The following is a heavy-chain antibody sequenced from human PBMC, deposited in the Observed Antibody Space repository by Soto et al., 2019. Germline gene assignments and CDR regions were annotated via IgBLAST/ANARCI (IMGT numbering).Heavy chain of an antibody. Sequence: PSETLSLTCTVSGGSISSSSYYWGWIRQPPGKGLEWIGSIYYSGSTYYNPSLKSRVTISVDTSKNQFSLKLSSVTAADTAVYYCARLACFGELPRFDPWGQGTLVTVSS. V-gene: IGHV4-39*01. CDR1: GGSISSSSYY. CDR2: IYYSGST. CDR3: ARLACFGELPRFDP. D-gene: IGHD3-10*01. J-gene: IGHJ5*02.